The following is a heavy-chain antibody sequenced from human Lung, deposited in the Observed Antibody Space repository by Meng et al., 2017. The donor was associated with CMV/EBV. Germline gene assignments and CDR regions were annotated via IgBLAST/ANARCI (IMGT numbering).Heavy chain of an antibody. Sequence: GGSXRLXCAASGFTFSSYAMSWVRQAPGKGLEWVSAISGSGGSTYYADSVKGRFTISRDNSKNTLYLQMNSLRAEDTAVYYCAKDRRFSCSNSCYTGWGKGXLVTVSS. CDR3: AKDRRFSCSNSCYTG. CDR1: GFTFSSYA. J-gene: IGHJ4*01. V-gene: IGHV3-23*01. CDR2: ISGSGGST. D-gene: IGHD2-2*02.